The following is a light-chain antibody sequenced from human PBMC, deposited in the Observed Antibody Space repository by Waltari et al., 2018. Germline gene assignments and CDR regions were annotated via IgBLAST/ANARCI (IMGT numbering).Light chain of an antibody. V-gene: IGLV1-40*01. J-gene: IGLJ2*01. CDR2: SNN. Sequence: QSVLTQPPSVSGAPGQRGTISCTGTTSNIGALYDVHRYQQHPGTPPHLLIDSNNIRPSAVPDRFSGSRSGTSASLAITGLQAEDEAHYYCQSFDSSLSGVVFGGGTKLTVL. CDR1: TSNIGALYD. CDR3: QSFDSSLSGVV.